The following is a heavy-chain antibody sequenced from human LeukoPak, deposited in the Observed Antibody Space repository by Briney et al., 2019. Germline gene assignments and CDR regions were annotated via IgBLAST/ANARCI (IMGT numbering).Heavy chain of an antibody. Sequence: ASVTVSCKASGYTFTSYGISWVRQAPGQGLEWMGWISAYNGNTNYAQKLQGRVTMTTDTSTSTAYMELSSLRSEDTAVYYCARAHSSGWYGYYYYYYMDVWGKGTTVTVSS. CDR3: ARAHSSGWYGYYYYYYMDV. CDR1: GYTFTSYG. V-gene: IGHV1-18*01. J-gene: IGHJ6*03. CDR2: ISAYNGNT. D-gene: IGHD6-19*01.